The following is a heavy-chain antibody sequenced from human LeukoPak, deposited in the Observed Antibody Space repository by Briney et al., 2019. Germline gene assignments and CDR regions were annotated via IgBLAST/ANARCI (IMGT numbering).Heavy chain of an antibody. CDR2: IFHSGNT. J-gene: IGHJ4*02. D-gene: IGHD6-19*01. Sequence: SETLSLTCTVSGGSISSSSYYWAWIRQPPGKGPEWIGEIFHSGNTNYNPSLKSRVTISIEKSKNHFSLELSFVTAADTAVYYCACHSGWSGPSEWGQGTLVVVSS. CDR3: ACHSGWSGPSE. V-gene: IGHV4-39*07. CDR1: GGSISSSSYY.